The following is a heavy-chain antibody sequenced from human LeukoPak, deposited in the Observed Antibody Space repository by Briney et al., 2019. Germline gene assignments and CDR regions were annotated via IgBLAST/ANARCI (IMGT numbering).Heavy chain of an antibody. CDR3: TSSSAITMVQGVTKHQPGG. J-gene: IGHJ4*02. CDR2: IRSKANSYAT. D-gene: IGHD3-10*01. V-gene: IGHV3-73*01. Sequence: TGGSLRLPCAASGFTFSGSAMHWVRQASGKGLEWVGRIRSKANSYATAYAASVKGRFTISRDDSKNTAYLQMNSPKTEDTAVYYCTSSSAITMVQGVTKHQPGGWGQGTLVTVSS. CDR1: GFTFSGSA.